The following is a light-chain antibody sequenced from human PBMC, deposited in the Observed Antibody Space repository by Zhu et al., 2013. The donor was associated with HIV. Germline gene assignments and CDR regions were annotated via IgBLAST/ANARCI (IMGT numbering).Light chain of an antibody. Sequence: DIVMTQSPVSLPVTPGEPASISCRSSQSLLHNNGYNYLEWYLQKPGQSPQLLIYLGSNRASGVPDRFSGSGSGTDFTLKISRVEAEDVGIYYCMQALQTPVTFGQGTRLQIK. CDR1: QSLLHNNGYNY. CDR3: MQALQTPVT. V-gene: IGKV2-28*01. J-gene: IGKJ5*01. CDR2: LGS.